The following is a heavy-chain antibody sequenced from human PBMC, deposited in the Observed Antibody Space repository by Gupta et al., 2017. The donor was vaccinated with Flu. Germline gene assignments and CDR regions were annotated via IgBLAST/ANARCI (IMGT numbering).Heavy chain of an antibody. CDR2: IYPGASDT. Sequence: EVQLVQSGAEVKKPGESLKISCKGSGYRFTRYWIGWVRQMPGKGLYWMGIIYPGASDTRSSPSVQGQVTISADKSISTAYLQWSSLKASDTAMYYCARRGRLVRGAFWFDYWGQGTLVTVSS. CDR3: ARRGRLVRGAFWFDY. D-gene: IGHD6-19*01. CDR1: GYRFTRYW. J-gene: IGHJ4*02. V-gene: IGHV5-51*01.